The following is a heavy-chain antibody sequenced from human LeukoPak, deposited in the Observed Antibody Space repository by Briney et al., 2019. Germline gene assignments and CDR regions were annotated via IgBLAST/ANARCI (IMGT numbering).Heavy chain of an antibody. D-gene: IGHD5-12*01. V-gene: IGHV3-53*05. CDR1: GFTVSSSY. Sequence: GGSLRLSCAASGFTVSSSYMSWVRQAPGKGLEWVSVIYSDGSTYYPDSVKGRFTISRDNSKNTLYLQMNSLRAEDTAVYYCAREWAPGIVATIDYWGQGTLVTVSS. J-gene: IGHJ4*02. CDR3: AREWAPGIVATIDY. CDR2: IYSDGST.